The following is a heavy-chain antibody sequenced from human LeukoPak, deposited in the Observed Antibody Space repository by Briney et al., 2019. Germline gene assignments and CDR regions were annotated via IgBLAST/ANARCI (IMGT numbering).Heavy chain of an antibody. Sequence: SETLSLTCTVSGGSISLIGYYWGWIRQPPGKGLEWIETIYYSGSTYYNPSLKSRVTISVDTSKNQFSQKVNSVTAADTAVYFCARHQPTALTTIDYWGQGTLVTVSS. D-gene: IGHD4-11*01. CDR1: GGSISLIGYY. CDR3: ARHQPTALTTIDY. J-gene: IGHJ4*02. V-gene: IGHV4-39*01. CDR2: IYYSGST.